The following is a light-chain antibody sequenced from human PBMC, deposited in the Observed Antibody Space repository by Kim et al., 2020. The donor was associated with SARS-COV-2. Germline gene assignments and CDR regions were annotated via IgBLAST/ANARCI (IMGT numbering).Light chain of an antibody. Sequence: ASTGDRVTITCRASQGISSYLAWYQQKPGKAPKLLIYAASTLQSGVPSMFSGSGSGTDFTLTISCLQSEDFATYYCQQYYSYPLTFGPGTKVDIK. V-gene: IGKV1-8*01. J-gene: IGKJ3*01. CDR3: QQYYSYPLT. CDR2: AAS. CDR1: QGISSY.